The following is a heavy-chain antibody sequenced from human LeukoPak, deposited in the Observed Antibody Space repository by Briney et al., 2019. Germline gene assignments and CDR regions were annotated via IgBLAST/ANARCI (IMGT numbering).Heavy chain of an antibody. V-gene: IGHV4-34*01. CDR3: SKGGLHTVTTYRWFDP. Sequence: PSETLSLTCGVYGGSFIGYYWSWIRQPPGKGLEWIGEINHSGSTNYNPSLKSRVTISVDTSKRQFSLKLSSVTAADTAVYYCSKGGLHTVTTYRWFDPWGQGTLVTVSS. J-gene: IGHJ5*02. D-gene: IGHD4-17*01. CDR2: INHSGST. CDR1: GGSFIGYY.